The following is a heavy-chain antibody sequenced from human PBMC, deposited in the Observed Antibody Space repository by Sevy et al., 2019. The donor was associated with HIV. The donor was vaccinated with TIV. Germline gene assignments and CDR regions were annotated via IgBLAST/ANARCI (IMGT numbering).Heavy chain of an antibody. V-gene: IGHV3-30*02. J-gene: IGHJ6*02. D-gene: IGHD2-2*01. CDR2: IRFDATIK. CDR3: AKVLRIVEIPAAIDYYYGMDV. CDR1: GFTFSNYG. Sequence: GGSLRLSCAASGFTFSNYGMHWVRQAPGKGLEWVAFIRFDATIKYYRDSVKGRLTTSRANSKSRLYLQMNSLRAEDTAVYFCAKVLRIVEIPAAIDYYYGMDVWGQGTTVTVSS.